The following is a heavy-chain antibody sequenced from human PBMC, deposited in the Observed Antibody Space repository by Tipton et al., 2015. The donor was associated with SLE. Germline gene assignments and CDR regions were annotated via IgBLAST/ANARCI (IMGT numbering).Heavy chain of an antibody. Sequence: TLSLTCTVSGGSISGHYWSWIRQPPGKGLEWIGYIYYSGSTNYNPSLKSRVTISVDTPKNQFSLNLSSVTTADTAVYFCARDDGFYSWGQGTLVTVSS. J-gene: IGHJ4*02. CDR3: ARDDGFYS. D-gene: IGHD5-24*01. V-gene: IGHV4-59*11. CDR2: IYYSGST. CDR1: GGSISGHY.